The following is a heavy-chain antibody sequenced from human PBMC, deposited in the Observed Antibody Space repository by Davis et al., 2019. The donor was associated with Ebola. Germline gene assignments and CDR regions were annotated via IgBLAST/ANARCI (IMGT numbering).Heavy chain of an antibody. CDR3: SRFGEGAY. D-gene: IGHD2-21*01. CDR2: IYYSGST. V-gene: IGHV4-59*11. J-gene: IGHJ4*02. CDR1: GGSISSHY. Sequence: PSETLSLTCTVSGGSISSHYWSWIRQPPGKGLEWIGNIYYSGSTNYSPSLKSRVTISVDTSKSQFSLKLSFVTAADTAVYFCSRFGEGAYWGQGTLVTVSS.